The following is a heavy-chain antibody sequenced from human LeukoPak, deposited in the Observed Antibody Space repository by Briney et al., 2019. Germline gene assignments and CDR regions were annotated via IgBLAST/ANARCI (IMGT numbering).Heavy chain of an antibody. Sequence: GGSLRLSCAASGFTFSSFAMNWVRQAPGKGLEWVAYISGTSGSIYYADSVKGRFSIARDNAKNSVYLQMHSLRAEDTAVYFCARDEPGGGATTNDYWGQGTLVTVSS. CDR1: GFTFSSFA. CDR3: ARDEPGGGATTNDY. J-gene: IGHJ4*02. V-gene: IGHV3-48*01. CDR2: ISGTSGSI. D-gene: IGHD1-26*01.